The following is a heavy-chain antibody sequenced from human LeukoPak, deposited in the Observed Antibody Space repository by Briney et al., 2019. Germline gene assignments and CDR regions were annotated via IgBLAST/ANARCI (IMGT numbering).Heavy chain of an antibody. CDR2: ISGSGGST. CDR3: AKGGSWDYLYGMDV. D-gene: IGHD2-15*01. CDR1: GFTFSSYA. J-gene: IGHJ6*02. V-gene: IGHV3-23*01. Sequence: GGSLRLSCAASGFTFSSYAMSWVRQAPGKGLEWVSAISGSGGSTYYADSVKGRFTISRDNSKNTLYLQMNSLRAEDTAVYYCAKGGSWDYLYGMDVWGQGTTVTVSS.